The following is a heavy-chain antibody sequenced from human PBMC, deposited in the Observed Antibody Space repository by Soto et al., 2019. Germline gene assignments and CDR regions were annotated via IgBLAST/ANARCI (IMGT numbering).Heavy chain of an antibody. D-gene: IGHD3-22*01. CDR3: ARDLDSSGYYAEGRHYYYGMDG. J-gene: IGHJ6*02. CDR2: IIPIFGTA. Sequence: QVQLVQSGAEVKKPGSSVKVSCKASGGTFSSYAISWVRQAPGQGLEWMGGIIPIFGTANYAQKFQGRVTITADEYTSTAYMELSSLRSEDTAVYYCARDLDSSGYYAEGRHYYYGMDGWGQGTTVTVSS. CDR1: GGTFSSYA. V-gene: IGHV1-69*12.